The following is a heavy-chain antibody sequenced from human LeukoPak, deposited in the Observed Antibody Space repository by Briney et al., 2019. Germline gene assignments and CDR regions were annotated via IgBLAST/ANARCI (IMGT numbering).Heavy chain of an antibody. Sequence: ASETLSLTCTVSGGSVSSGSYYWSWIRQPPGKGLEWIGYIYYSGSTNYNPSLKSRVTISVDTSKNQFSLKLSSVTAADTAVYYCARDVGATRNFDYWGQGTLVTVSS. CDR1: GGSVSSGSYY. V-gene: IGHV4-61*01. J-gene: IGHJ4*02. CDR3: ARDVGATRNFDY. D-gene: IGHD1-26*01. CDR2: IYYSGST.